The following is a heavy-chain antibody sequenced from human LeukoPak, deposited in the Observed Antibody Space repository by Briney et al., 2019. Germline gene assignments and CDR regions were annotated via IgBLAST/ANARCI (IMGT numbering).Heavy chain of an antibody. CDR2: ISAYNGNI. D-gene: IGHD3-22*01. CDR3: ARKRYYYDSSGYYDFDY. V-gene: IGHV1-18*01. CDR1: GYTFSSCG. J-gene: IGHJ4*02. Sequence: ASVTVSCKASGYTFSSCGITWVRQAPGQGLEWMGWISAYNGNINYAQKVRGRVTMTTDTSTSTVYMELRSLRSDDTAVYYCARKRYYYDSSGYYDFDYWGQGTLVTVSS.